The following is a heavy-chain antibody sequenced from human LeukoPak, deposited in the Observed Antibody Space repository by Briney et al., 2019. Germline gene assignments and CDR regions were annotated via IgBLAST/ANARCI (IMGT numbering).Heavy chain of an antibody. CDR1: GFTFSGYD. CDR3: ARDGGGTTADWYFDL. Sequence: PGGSLRLSCAASGFTFSGYDMHWVRQLPGKGLEWVAAVGYGGDTYYPASVEGRFTVSRENAKNSLYLQMNTLRAGDTAVYYCARDGGGTTADWYFDLWGRGTPVTVSS. D-gene: IGHD1-14*01. V-gene: IGHV3-13*01. CDR2: VGYGGDT. J-gene: IGHJ2*01.